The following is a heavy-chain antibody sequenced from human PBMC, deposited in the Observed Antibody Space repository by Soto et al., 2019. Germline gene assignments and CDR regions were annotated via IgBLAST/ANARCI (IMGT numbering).Heavy chain of an antibody. J-gene: IGHJ6*02. CDR2: ISYDGSNK. D-gene: IGHD2-2*01. Sequence: GGSLRLSCAASGFTFSSYGMHWVRQAPGKGLEWVAVISYDGSNKYYADSVKGRFTISRDNSKNTLYLQMNSLRAEDTAVYYCAKDRARACSSTSCYFLNYYYGMDVWGQGTTVTVSS. V-gene: IGHV3-30*18. CDR3: AKDRARACSSTSCYFLNYYYGMDV. CDR1: GFTFSSYG.